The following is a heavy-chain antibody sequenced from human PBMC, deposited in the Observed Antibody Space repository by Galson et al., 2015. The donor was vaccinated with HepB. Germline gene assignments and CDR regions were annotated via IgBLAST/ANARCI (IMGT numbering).Heavy chain of an antibody. J-gene: IGHJ4*02. CDR1: GFTYINYA. Sequence: SLRLSCAASGFTYINYAINWVRQAPGKGLEWVSTISGPGDNTYYADSVKGRFTISRDNSKSTVYLQMNSLRAGDTAVYYCTREGVSSNGWDADSWGQGTLVTVSS. CDR2: ISGPGDNT. D-gene: IGHD6-19*01. CDR3: TREGVSSNGWDADS. V-gene: IGHV3-23*01.